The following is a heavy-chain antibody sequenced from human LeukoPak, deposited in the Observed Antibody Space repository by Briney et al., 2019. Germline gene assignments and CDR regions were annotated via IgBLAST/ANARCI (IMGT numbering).Heavy chain of an antibody. Sequence: GGSLRLSCAASGFTFSSYGMHWVRQAPGKGLEWVAVIWYDGSNKYYADSVKGRFTISRDNSKNTLYLQMDSLRAEDTAVYYCAIDRDNWNYFDYWGQGTLVTVSS. J-gene: IGHJ4*02. CDR2: IWYDGSNK. CDR3: AIDRDNWNYFDY. V-gene: IGHV3-33*01. CDR1: GFTFSSYG. D-gene: IGHD1-20*01.